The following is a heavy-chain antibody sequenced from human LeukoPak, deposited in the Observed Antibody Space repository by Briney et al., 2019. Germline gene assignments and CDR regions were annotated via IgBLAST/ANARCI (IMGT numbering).Heavy chain of an antibody. V-gene: IGHV3-66*01. CDR1: GFTFSSYA. D-gene: IGHD5-12*01. J-gene: IGHJ4*02. CDR3: ARVWYSGYDYHIDY. CDR2: IYSGGST. Sequence: PGGSLRLSCAASGFTFSSYAMNWVRQAPGKGLEWVSVIYSGGSTYYADSVKGRFTISRDNSKNTLYLQMNSLRAEDTAVYYCARVWYSGYDYHIDYWGQGTLVTVSS.